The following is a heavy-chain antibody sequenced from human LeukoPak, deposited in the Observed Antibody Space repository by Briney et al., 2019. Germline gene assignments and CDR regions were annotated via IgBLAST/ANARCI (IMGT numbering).Heavy chain of an antibody. CDR3: ARDNPTGLAPLDY. V-gene: IGHV4-38-2*02. Sequence: SETLSLTCTVSGYSISSGYYWGWIRQPPGKGLEWIGSIYHSGSTYYNPSHKSRVTISVDTSKNQFSLKLSSVTAADTAVYYCARDNPTGLAPLDYWGQGTLVTVSS. CDR2: IYHSGST. J-gene: IGHJ4*02. CDR1: GYSISSGYY. D-gene: IGHD1-14*01.